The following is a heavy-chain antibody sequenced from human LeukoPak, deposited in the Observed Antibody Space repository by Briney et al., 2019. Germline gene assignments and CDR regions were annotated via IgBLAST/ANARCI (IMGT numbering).Heavy chain of an antibody. Sequence: ASVKVSCKASGYTFTSYGINWVRQAPGQGLEWMGWISAYNGNTNYAQKLQGRVTMTTDTSTSTAYMELRSLRSDDTAVYYCARVQEINDILTGHYRSYYGMDVRGQGTTVTVSS. CDR1: GYTFTSYG. V-gene: IGHV1-18*01. D-gene: IGHD3-9*01. CDR3: ARVQEINDILTGHYRSYYGMDV. J-gene: IGHJ6*02. CDR2: ISAYNGNT.